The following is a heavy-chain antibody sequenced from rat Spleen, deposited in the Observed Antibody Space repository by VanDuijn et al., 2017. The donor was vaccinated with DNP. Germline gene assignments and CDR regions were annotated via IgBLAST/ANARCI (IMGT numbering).Heavy chain of an antibody. CDR2: INKDGSTI. Sequence: EVKLVESGGGLVQPGRSLKLSCAASGFNLNDYWMGWVRQAPGKGLEWIGEINKDGSTINYTPSLKDKFTISRDNAQNTLYLHKNILGSEDTAFYYCARDFGYNYALDAWGQGTSVTVSS. CDR3: ARDFGYNYALDA. D-gene: IGHD1-2*01. V-gene: IGHV4-2*01. J-gene: IGHJ4*01. CDR1: GFNLNDYW.